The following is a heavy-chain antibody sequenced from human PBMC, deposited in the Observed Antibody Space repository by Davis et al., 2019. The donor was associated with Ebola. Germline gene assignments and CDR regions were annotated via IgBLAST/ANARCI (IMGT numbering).Heavy chain of an antibody. CDR2: IRSKANSYAT. D-gene: IGHD6-13*01. CDR3: TSDQYSSSWLYYYDMDV. V-gene: IGHV3-73*01. Sequence: GESLKISCAASGFTFSGSAMHWVRQASGKGLEWVGRIRSKANSYATAYAASVKGRFTISRDDSKNTAYLQMNSLKTEDTAVYYCTSDQYSSSWLYYYDMDVWGKGTTVTVSS. CDR1: GFTFSGSA. J-gene: IGHJ6*03.